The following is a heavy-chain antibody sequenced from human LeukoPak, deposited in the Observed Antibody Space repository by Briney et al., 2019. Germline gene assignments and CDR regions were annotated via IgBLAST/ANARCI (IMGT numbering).Heavy chain of an antibody. D-gene: IGHD2-15*01. J-gene: IGHJ4*02. V-gene: IGHV1-2*02. CDR1: GYTCTGYY. Sequence: GASVKVSGKASGYTCTGYYMHWVRQAPGQGLEWMGWINPNSGGTNYAQKFQGRVTMTRDTSISTAYMELSRLRSDDTAVYYCARAPPVVAALYYFDYWGQGTLVTVSS. CDR2: INPNSGGT. CDR3: ARAPPVVAALYYFDY.